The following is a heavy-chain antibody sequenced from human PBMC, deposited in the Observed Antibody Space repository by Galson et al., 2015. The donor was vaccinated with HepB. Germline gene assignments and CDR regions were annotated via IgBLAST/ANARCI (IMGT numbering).Heavy chain of an antibody. CDR1: GYNFASYG. CDR2: ISAFNGSI. V-gene: IGHV1-18*01. Sequence: SVKVSCKASGYNFASYGITWVRQAPGQGLEWMGWISAFNGSIDYAQNLQGRVTMTTDTSASTAYMELRSLRSDDTAVYFCARDWSEGLSPNDYWGQGTLVTVSS. CDR3: ARDWSEGLSPNDY. J-gene: IGHJ4*02. D-gene: IGHD3-3*01.